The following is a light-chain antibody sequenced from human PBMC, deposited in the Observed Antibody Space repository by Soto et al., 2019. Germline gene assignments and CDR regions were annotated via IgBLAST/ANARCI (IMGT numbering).Light chain of an antibody. V-gene: IGKV1-5*01. CDR2: DVS. Sequence: DIQMTQSPSTLSASVGDRVTITCRASQSISRWLAWYQLKPGTAPKLLIYDVSNLQSGVPSRFSGSASGTEFTLTLGSLQPDDYAIYYCQQYSTHSTFGQGTKLEI. CDR1: QSISRW. J-gene: IGKJ2*01. CDR3: QQYSTHST.